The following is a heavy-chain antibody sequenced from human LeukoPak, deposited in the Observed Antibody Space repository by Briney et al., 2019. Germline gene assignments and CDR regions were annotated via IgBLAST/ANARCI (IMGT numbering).Heavy chain of an antibody. Sequence: GGSLRLSCAASGFTFSNYAMYWVRQAPGKGLEWVALISHDGSNKDYADSVKGRFTISRDNSKNTLYLQMNSLRAEDTAVYYCARGREGYSYDDAFDIWGQGTMVTVSS. CDR1: GFTFSNYA. D-gene: IGHD5-18*01. V-gene: IGHV3-30-3*01. CDR3: ARGREGYSYDDAFDI. CDR2: ISHDGSNK. J-gene: IGHJ3*02.